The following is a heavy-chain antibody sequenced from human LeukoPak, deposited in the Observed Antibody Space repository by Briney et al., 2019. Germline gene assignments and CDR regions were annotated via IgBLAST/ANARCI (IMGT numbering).Heavy chain of an antibody. CDR3: ARVTYYGSGIDY. V-gene: IGHV3-21*01. Sequence: GGSLRLSCAASGFTFSSNSMNWVRQAPGKGLEWVSSISSSSSYLYHADSVKGRFTISRDNAKNSLYLQMNSLRAEDTAVYYCARVTYYGSGIDYWGQGTLVTDSS. J-gene: IGHJ4*02. CDR1: GFTFSSNS. CDR2: ISSSSSYL. D-gene: IGHD3-10*01.